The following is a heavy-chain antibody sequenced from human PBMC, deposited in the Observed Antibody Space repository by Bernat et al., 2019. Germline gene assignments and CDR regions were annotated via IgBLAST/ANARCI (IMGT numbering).Heavy chain of an antibody. CDR1: GFTFSNAW. Sequence: EVQLVESGGGLVKPGGSLRLSCAASGFTFSNAWMGWVRQAPGKGLEWVGRIKSKTDGVTTDFAAHVKGRLTSSRDDSKNTLYLQMNSLNTEDTAVYDCITDGPGGSYPFDYWGQGALVTVSS. CDR3: ITDGPGGSYPFDY. CDR2: IKSKTDGVTT. V-gene: IGHV3-15*07. D-gene: IGHD3-10*01. J-gene: IGHJ4*02.